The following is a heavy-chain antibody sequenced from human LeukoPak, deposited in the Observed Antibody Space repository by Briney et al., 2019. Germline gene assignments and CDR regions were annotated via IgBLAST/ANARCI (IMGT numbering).Heavy chain of an antibody. CDR1: GGSISSGSYY. CDR3: ARDPSWVYCSSTSCFSEDI. J-gene: IGHJ3*02. V-gene: IGHV4-61*02. Sequence: SETLSLTCTVSGGSISSGSYYWSWIRQPAGKGLEWIGRIYTSGSTNYNPSLKSRVTISVDTSKNQFSLKLSSVTAADTAVYYCARDPSWVYCSSTSCFSEDIWGQGTMVTVSS. D-gene: IGHD2-2*01. CDR2: IYTSGST.